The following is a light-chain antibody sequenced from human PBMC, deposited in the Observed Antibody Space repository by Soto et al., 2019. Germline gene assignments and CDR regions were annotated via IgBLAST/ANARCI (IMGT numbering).Light chain of an antibody. CDR1: PSVSSSY. J-gene: IGKJ4*01. CDR3: QQYGSSPTLT. Sequence: EIVLTQSPGTLSLSPGERATLSCRASPSVSSSYLAWYQRKPGQAPRLLIYGASSRATGIPDRFSGSGSGTDFTLTISRLEPEDFAVYYCQQYGSSPTLTFGGGTKVDIK. V-gene: IGKV3-20*01. CDR2: GAS.